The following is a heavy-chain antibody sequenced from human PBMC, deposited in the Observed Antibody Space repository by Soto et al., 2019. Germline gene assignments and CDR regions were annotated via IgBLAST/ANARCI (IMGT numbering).Heavy chain of an antibody. D-gene: IGHD6-13*01. CDR3: ARSPRSSPYFDY. V-gene: IGHV5-51*01. CDR1: GYTFSNFC. CDR2: IYPGDYET. J-gene: IGHJ4*02. Sequence: GESLKISCQCSGYTFSNFCIAWVRQLPEKGLEWMGIIYPGDYETRYSPSFHGKVTISADRSIGTAYLQWSSLEASDSAFYFCARSPRSSPYFDYWGQGALVTVSS.